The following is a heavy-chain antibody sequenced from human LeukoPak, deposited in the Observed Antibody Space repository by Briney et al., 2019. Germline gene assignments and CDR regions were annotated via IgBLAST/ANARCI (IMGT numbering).Heavy chain of an antibody. Sequence: SETLSLTCAVSGHSISNGYSWGWIRPPPGKGLEWIGSFYHSGSTYYNPSLKRRVTVSVDTSKNQVSLKLSYVTATDTAMYYCAGFRSFFDYWGQGTLVTVSS. CDR3: AGFRSFFDY. CDR1: GHSISNGYS. D-gene: IGHD3-10*01. J-gene: IGHJ4*02. CDR2: FYHSGST. V-gene: IGHV4-38-2*01.